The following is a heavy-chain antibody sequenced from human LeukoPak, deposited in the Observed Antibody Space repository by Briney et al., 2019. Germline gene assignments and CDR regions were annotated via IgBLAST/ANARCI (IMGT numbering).Heavy chain of an antibody. CDR3: VKDLDYYDSSGEH. CDR2: ISYDGSNK. J-gene: IGHJ1*01. V-gene: IGHV3-30*18. D-gene: IGHD3-22*01. Sequence: GGSLRLSCAASGFTFSSYGMHWVRQAPGKGLEWVAVISYDGSNKYYADSVKGRFTISRDNSKNTLYLQMNSLRAEDTAVYYCVKDLDYYDSSGEHWGQGTLVTVSS. CDR1: GFTFSSYG.